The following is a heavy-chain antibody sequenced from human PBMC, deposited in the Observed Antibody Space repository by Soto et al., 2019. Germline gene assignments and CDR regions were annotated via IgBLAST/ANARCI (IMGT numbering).Heavy chain of an antibody. Sequence: EVQLVESGGGLVQPGGSLRLSCADSGFTFSDHYMEWVRQAPGKGLEWVGRSKNKADSYTTEYAASVKGRFTISRDGSKNSLFLQMNSLKTEDTAVYYCTVWGSGNDFGAAWGQGILVTVSS. CDR1: GFTFSDHY. V-gene: IGHV3-72*01. J-gene: IGHJ4*02. CDR2: SKNKADSYTT. D-gene: IGHD3-10*01. CDR3: TVWGSGNDFGAA.